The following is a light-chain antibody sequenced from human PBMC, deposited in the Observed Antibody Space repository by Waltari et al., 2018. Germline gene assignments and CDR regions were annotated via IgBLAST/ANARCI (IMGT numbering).Light chain of an antibody. Sequence: SSELTQDPAVSVAFGQTVRITCQGYSLRSYSSTWYQQKAGQAPILVISGPHNRPSGIPDRVSASYSVSTASLTITGAQAEDEADYYCRSRDSGADRHDFGTGTKGTVL. CDR2: GPH. V-gene: IGLV3-19*01. CDR1: SLRSYS. CDR3: RSRDSGADRHD. J-gene: IGLJ1*01.